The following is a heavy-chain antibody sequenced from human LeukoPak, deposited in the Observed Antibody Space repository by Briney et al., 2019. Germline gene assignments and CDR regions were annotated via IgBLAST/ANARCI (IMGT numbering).Heavy chain of an antibody. CDR1: GFTFSSYW. Sequence: GGSLTLSCAASGFTFSSYWMHWVRQAPGKGPVWVSRVDVHGQGTAYADSVKGRLTISRDNAKHTLSLQMNSLSAEDTAVYYCERSNNDSTTFYYYFDLWGQGTLVTVSS. D-gene: IGHD2/OR15-2a*01. V-gene: IGHV3-74*01. J-gene: IGHJ4*02. CDR3: ERSNNDSTTFYYYFDL. CDR2: VDVHGQGT.